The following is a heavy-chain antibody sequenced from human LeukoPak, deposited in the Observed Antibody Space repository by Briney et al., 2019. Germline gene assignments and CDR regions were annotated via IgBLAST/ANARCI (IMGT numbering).Heavy chain of an antibody. CDR2: MNPNSGNT. J-gene: IGHJ6*02. CDR1: GYTFTSYD. Sequence: ASVKVSCKASGYTFTSYDINWVQQATGQGLEWMGWMNPNSGNTGYAQKFQGRVTMTRNTSISTAYMELSSLRSEDTAVYYCARCIAAAGIYYNYGMDVWGQGTTVTVSS. V-gene: IGHV1-8*01. D-gene: IGHD6-13*01. CDR3: ARCIAAAGIYYNYGMDV.